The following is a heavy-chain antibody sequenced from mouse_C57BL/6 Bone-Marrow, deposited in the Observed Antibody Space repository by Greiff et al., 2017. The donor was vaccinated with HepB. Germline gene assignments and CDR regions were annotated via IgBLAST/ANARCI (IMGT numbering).Heavy chain of an antibody. V-gene: IGHV5-2*03. CDR2: INSDGGST. CDR3: ESRNYYGSSY. J-gene: IGHJ2*01. D-gene: IGHD1-1*01. CDR1: EYEFPSHD. Sequence: EVKLVESGGGLVQPGESLKLSCESNEYEFPSHDMSWVRKTPEQRLEWVAAINSDGGSTYYPDTMERRFIISRDNTKKTLYLQMSSLRSEDTALYYCESRNYYGSSYWGQGTTLTVSS.